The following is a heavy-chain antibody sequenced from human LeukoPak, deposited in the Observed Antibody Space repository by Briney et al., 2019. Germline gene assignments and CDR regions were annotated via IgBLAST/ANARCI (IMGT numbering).Heavy chain of an antibody. CDR1: GGTFSSYA. D-gene: IGHD1-26*01. Sequence: SVKVSCKASGGTFSSYAISWVRQAPGQGLEWMGGIIPMFGTANYAQKFQGRVTIIADESTSTAYMELSSLRSEDTAVYYCARVDRVGASRGCDYWGQGTLVTVSS. J-gene: IGHJ4*02. CDR3: ARVDRVGASRGCDY. CDR2: IIPMFGTA. V-gene: IGHV1-69*13.